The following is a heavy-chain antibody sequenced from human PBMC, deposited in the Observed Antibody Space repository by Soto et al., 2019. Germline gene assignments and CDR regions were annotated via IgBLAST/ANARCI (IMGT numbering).Heavy chain of an antibody. Sequence: GESLKISCKGSGYSFTSYWIGWVRQMPGKGLEWMGIIYPGDSDTRYSPSFQGQATISADKSISTAYLQWSSLKASDTAMYYCARHPMTAMVAFDIWGQGTMVTVSS. CDR3: ARHPMTAMVAFDI. CDR2: IYPGDSDT. V-gene: IGHV5-51*01. J-gene: IGHJ3*02. CDR1: GYSFTSYW. D-gene: IGHD5-18*01.